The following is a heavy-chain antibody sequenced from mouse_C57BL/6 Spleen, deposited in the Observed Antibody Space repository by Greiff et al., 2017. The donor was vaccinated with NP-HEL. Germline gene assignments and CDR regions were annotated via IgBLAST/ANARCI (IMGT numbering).Heavy chain of an antibody. D-gene: IGHD1-1*01. CDR1: GFNIKDDY. J-gene: IGHJ3*01. V-gene: IGHV14-4*01. Sequence: VTLKESGAELVRPGASVKLSCTASGFNIKDDYMHWVKQRPEQGLEWIGWIDPENGDTEYASKFQGKATITADTSSNTAYLQLSSLTSEDTAVYYCTRDYYGSSWKFAYWGQGTLVTVSA. CDR2: IDPENGDT. CDR3: TRDYYGSSWKFAY.